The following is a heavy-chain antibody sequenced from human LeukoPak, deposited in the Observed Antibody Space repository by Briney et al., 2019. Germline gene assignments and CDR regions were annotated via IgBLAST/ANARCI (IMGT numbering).Heavy chain of an antibody. CDR3: ARAPGYDFWSGYYLTGDY. V-gene: IGHV1-18*01. D-gene: IGHD3-3*01. J-gene: IGHJ4*02. Sequence: ASVKVSCKASGYTFTSYGISWVRQAPGQGLEWMGWISACNGNTNYAQKLQGRVTMTTDTSTSTAYMELRSLRSDDTAVYYCARAPGYDFWSGYYLTGDYWGQGTLVTVSS. CDR1: GYTFTSYG. CDR2: ISACNGNT.